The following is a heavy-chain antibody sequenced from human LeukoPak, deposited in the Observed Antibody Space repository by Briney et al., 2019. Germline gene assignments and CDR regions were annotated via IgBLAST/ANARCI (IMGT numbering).Heavy chain of an antibody. Sequence: GGSLRLSCAASGFTFSSYEMNWVRQAPGKGLEWVSTISSSSSYIYYADSVKGRFTITRDNAKNSLYLQMNSLRAEDTAVYYCARGIAVAGSPYFDYWGQGTLVTVSS. CDR2: ISSSSSYI. D-gene: IGHD6-19*01. V-gene: IGHV3-21*01. CDR1: GFTFSSYE. CDR3: ARGIAVAGSPYFDY. J-gene: IGHJ4*02.